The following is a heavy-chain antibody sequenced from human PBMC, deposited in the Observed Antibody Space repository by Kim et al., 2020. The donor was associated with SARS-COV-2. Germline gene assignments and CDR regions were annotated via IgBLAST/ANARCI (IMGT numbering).Heavy chain of an antibody. CDR3: AKDRVEWLDLRGMDV. J-gene: IGHJ6*02. D-gene: IGHD6-19*01. Sequence: GGSLRLSCAASGFTFSSYGMHWVRQAPGKGLEWVAVISYDGSNKYYADSVKGRFTISRDNSKNTLYLQMNSLRAEDTAVYYCAKDRVEWLDLRGMDVWGQGTTVTVSS. CDR2: ISYDGSNK. V-gene: IGHV3-30*18. CDR1: GFTFSSYG.